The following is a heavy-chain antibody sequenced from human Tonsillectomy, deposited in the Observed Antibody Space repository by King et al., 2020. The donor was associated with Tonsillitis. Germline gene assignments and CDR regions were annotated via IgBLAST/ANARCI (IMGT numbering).Heavy chain of an antibody. J-gene: IGHJ6*03. D-gene: IGHD3-3*01. CDR1: GFTFSSYA. Sequence: VQLVESGGGVVQPGTSLRLSCAASGFTFSSYAMYWVRQAPGKGLEWVAVISYDGSNKYYADSVKGRFTISRDNSKNTLYLQMNSLRAEDTAAYYCARDRFYDFAKYYYYYMDVWGKGTTVTVSS. CDR3: ARDRFYDFAKYYYYYMDV. CDR2: ISYDGSNK. V-gene: IGHV3-30*01.